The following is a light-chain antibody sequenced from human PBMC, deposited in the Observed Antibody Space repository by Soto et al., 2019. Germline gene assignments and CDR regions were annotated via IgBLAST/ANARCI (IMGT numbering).Light chain of an antibody. Sequence: QSVLAQPASVSGSRGQSITISRTGTSSDFRNYHLVSWYQQPPGKVPKLILFAVNKRPSGVSRRFSRSKSGNPASLTISGLQAEDEADYYCCSFTSSNTHVFGTGTKVTVL. CDR1: SSDFRNYHL. J-gene: IGLJ1*01. CDR3: CSFTSSNTHV. CDR2: AVN. V-gene: IGLV2-23*02.